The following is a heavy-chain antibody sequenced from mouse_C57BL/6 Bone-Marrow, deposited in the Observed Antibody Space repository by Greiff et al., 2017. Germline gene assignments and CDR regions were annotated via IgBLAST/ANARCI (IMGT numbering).Heavy chain of an antibody. CDR2: IRLKSDNYAT. CDR3: TGLLYSNHHYYAMDY. D-gene: IGHD2-5*01. J-gene: IGHJ4*01. CDR1: GFTFSNYW. V-gene: IGHV6-3*01. Sequence: EVKVEESGGGLVQPGGSMKLSCVASGFTFSNYWMNWVRQSPEKGLEWVAQIRLKSDNYATHYAESVKGRFTISRDDSKSSVYLQMNNLRAEDTGIYYCTGLLYSNHHYYAMDYWGQGTSVTVSS.